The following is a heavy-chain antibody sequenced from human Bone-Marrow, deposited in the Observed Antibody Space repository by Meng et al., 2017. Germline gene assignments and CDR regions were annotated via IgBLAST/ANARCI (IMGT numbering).Heavy chain of an antibody. J-gene: IGHJ5*02. CDR1: GGSISSYY. D-gene: IGHD3-10*01. CDR3: ARDLHYYGSGRFDP. V-gene: IGHV4-4*07. CDR2: IYTSGRT. Sequence: SETLSLTCPVSGGSISSYYWSWIRQPAGKGLEWIGRIYTSGRTNYNPSLKSRVTMSVDTSKNQFSLKLSSVTAADTAVYYCARDLHYYGSGRFDPWGQGTLVTVSS.